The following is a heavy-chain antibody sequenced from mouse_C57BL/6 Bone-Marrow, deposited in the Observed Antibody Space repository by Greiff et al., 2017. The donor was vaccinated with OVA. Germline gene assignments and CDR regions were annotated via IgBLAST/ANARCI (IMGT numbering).Heavy chain of an antibody. V-gene: IGHV3-6*01. CDR1: GYSITSGYY. D-gene: IGHD2-4*01. CDR3: ARGYYDASYYYAMDY. Sequence: EVQLQESGPGLVKPSQSLSLTCSVTGYSITSGYYWNWIRQFPGNKLEWMGYISYDGSNNYNPSLKNRISITRDTSKNQFFLKLNSVTTEDTATYYCARGYYDASYYYAMDYWGQGTSVTVSS. J-gene: IGHJ4*01. CDR2: ISYDGSN.